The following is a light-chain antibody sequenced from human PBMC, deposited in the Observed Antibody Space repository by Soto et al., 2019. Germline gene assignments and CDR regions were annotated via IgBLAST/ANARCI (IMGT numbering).Light chain of an antibody. CDR2: DVS. Sequence: QSVLTQPASVSGSPGQSITISCTGTSSDVGSYNYVSWYQHHPGKVPQLMIYDVSNRPSGVSNRFSGSKSGNTASLTISGLQAEDEADYYCSSYTSSNTYVFGTGTQLTVL. CDR1: SSDVGSYNY. CDR3: SSYTSSNTYV. V-gene: IGLV2-14*03. J-gene: IGLJ1*01.